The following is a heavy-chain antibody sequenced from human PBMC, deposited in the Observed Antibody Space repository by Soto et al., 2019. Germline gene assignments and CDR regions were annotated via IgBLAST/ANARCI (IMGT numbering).Heavy chain of an antibody. CDR1: GYTFTSYA. V-gene: IGHV1-3*01. J-gene: IGHJ4*02. CDR3: ARDYQSVAEYYFDY. D-gene: IGHD6-19*01. Sequence: QVQLVQSGAEVKKPGASVKVSCKASGYTFTSYAMHWVRQAPGQRLEWMGWINAGNGNTKYSQKFQGRVTITRDTSASTAYMELSSLISEDTAVYYCARDYQSVAEYYFDYWGQGTLVTVSS. CDR2: INAGNGNT.